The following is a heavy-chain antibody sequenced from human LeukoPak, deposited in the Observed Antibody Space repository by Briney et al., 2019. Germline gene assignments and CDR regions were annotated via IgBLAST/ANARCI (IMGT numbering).Heavy chain of an antibody. CDR3: AKDRRAYCSGGSGYYNFDY. Sequence: GGSLRLSCAASGFTFSSYGMHWVRQAPGKGLEWVAVISHDGSNQYYADSVKGRFTISRDNSKSTLYLQKNSLRAEDTAVYYCAKDRRAYCSGGSGYYNFDYWGQGTLVTVSS. V-gene: IGHV3-30*18. J-gene: IGHJ4*02. CDR1: GFTFSSYG. CDR2: ISHDGSNQ. D-gene: IGHD2-15*01.